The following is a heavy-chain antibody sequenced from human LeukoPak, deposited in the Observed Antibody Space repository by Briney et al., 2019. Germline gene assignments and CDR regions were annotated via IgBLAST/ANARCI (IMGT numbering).Heavy chain of an antibody. CDR2: IYPGDSDT. CDR3: ARQGTIVAGTLGTTFDY. J-gene: IGHJ4*02. Sequence: GESLKISCKASEYSFTNYWIGWVRQMPGKGLEWMGIIYPGDSDTKYSPSFQGQVTISADKSINTAYLQWSSLRASDTAMYYCARQGTIVAGTLGTTFDYWGQGTLLTVSS. D-gene: IGHD5-12*01. V-gene: IGHV5-51*01. CDR1: EYSFTNYW.